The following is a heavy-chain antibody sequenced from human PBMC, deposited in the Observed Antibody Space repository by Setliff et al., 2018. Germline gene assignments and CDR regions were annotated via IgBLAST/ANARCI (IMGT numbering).Heavy chain of an antibody. CDR1: GFAFNNYP. CDR3: AKLPSGYPYNWFEP. D-gene: IGHD3-22*01. CDR2: IGGGYGTT. V-gene: IGHV3-23*01. Sequence: LRLSCAASGFAFNNYPMGWVRQAPGKGLAWASDIGGGYGTTYYADSVKGRFTISRDNSKNTLYLQMNSLRAEDTAVYYCAKLPSGYPYNWFEPCGQGTLVTVSS. J-gene: IGHJ5*02.